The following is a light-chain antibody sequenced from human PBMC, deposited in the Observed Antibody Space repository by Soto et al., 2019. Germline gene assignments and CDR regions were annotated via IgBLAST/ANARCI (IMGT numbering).Light chain of an antibody. CDR1: QTINNY. CDR3: QHRSDSPPRLT. Sequence: IVMSQSPATLSLSPGVRATLSCRASQTINNYLAWYQQKPGQDPRLLVYDASYRAIGIPARFSGSGDGTDFNLTISSLEHEDFEVYYCQHRSDSPPRLTYGGGTKVEFK. V-gene: IGKV3-11*01. J-gene: IGKJ4*01. CDR2: DAS.